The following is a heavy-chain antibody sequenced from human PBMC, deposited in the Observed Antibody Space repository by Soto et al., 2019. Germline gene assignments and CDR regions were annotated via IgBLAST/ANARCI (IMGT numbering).Heavy chain of an antibody. V-gene: IGHV1-2*02. CDR3: ARGRITVAACGGMDV. CDR2: INPNSGGT. CDR1: GYTVTGYY. Sequence: ASVKVSCKASGYTVTGYYMHWVRQAPGQGLEWMGWINPNSGGTNSAQKFQGSVTMTRDTSISTAYMELSRLRSDDTAIYYCARGRITVAACGGMDVRGKGPRGTSSS. D-gene: IGHD6-19*01. J-gene: IGHJ6*04.